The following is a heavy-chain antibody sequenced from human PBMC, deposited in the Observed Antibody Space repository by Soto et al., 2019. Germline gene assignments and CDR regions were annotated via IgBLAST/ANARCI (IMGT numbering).Heavy chain of an antibody. CDR3: ARTNSGYDYGYYYYSYMDV. Sequence: ASVKVSCKASGGTFSSYTISWVRQAPGQGLEWMGRIIPILGIANYARKFQGRVTITADKSTSTAYMELSSLRSEDTAVYYCARTNSGYDYGYYYYSYMDVWGKGITVTVSS. CDR1: GGTFSSYT. J-gene: IGHJ6*03. CDR2: IIPILGIA. D-gene: IGHD5-12*01. V-gene: IGHV1-69*02.